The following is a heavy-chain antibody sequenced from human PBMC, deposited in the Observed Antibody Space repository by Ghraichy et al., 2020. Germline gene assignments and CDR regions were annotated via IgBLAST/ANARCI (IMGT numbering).Heavy chain of an antibody. CDR1: GFTFSSYW. D-gene: IGHD2-21*01. CDR2: INSDGGST. V-gene: IGHV3-74*01. J-gene: IGHJ6*02. Sequence: GESLNMSCAASGFTFSSYWMHWVRQAPGKGLVWVSRINSDGGSTTYADSVKGRFTISKDNAKNTLYLQMNSLRAEDTAVYYCVKDLVGGGFGAYGMDVWGQGTTVTVSS. CDR3: VKDLVGGGFGAYGMDV.